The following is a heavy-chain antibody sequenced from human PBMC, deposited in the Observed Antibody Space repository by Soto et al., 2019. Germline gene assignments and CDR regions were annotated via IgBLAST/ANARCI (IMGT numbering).Heavy chain of an antibody. V-gene: IGHV3-33*01. CDR1: GFTFSSYG. CDR2: IWYDGSNK. CDR3: ARHRIEQLVHQLAEYYYGMDV. D-gene: IGHD6-6*01. Sequence: GGSLRLSCAASGFTFSSYGMHWVRQAPGKGLEWVAVIWYDGSNKYYADSVKGRFTISRDNSKNTLYLQMNSLRAEDTAVYYCARHRIEQLVHQLAEYYYGMDVWGQGTTVTVSS. J-gene: IGHJ6*02.